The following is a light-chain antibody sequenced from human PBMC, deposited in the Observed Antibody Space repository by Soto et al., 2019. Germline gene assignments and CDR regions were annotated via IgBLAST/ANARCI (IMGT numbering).Light chain of an antibody. CDR3: QVRTDWPPFKYT. Sequence: EIVLTQSPASLSLSPGERATLSCRASQSVDSFIACYQQKPGRTPRLLIYDTSNRATGIPARFSGSGSGTDFTLTISRLEPEDFAVYYCQVRTDWPPFKYTFGQGTKLEVK. CDR2: DTS. J-gene: IGKJ2*01. CDR1: QSVDSF. V-gene: IGKV3-11*01.